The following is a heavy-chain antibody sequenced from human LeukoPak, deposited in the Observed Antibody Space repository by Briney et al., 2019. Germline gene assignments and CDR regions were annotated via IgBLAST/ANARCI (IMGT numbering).Heavy chain of an antibody. CDR1: GLPVADFA. CDR2: TSGDGVST. J-gene: IGHJ4*02. CDR3: ARESGKFDY. V-gene: IGHV3-43*02. Sequence: GGSLRLSCVASGLPVADFAMHWVRQAPGKGLEWVSLTSGDGVSTFYADSVKGRLSISRDNSKNSLSLEMNSLRTEDTAMYYCARESGKFDYWGQGTLVAVSS.